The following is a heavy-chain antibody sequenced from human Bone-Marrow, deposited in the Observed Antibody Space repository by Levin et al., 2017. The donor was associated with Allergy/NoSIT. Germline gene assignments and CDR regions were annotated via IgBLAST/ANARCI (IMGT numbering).Heavy chain of an antibody. J-gene: IGHJ4*02. Sequence: LGESLKISCKASGYTFTNYWIGWVRQMPGKGLEWMGVIYPGDSDIRYSPSFQGQVTISPDKSISTAHLQLSSLNASDSAMDYCWRRMALDYWGQGTLVSVSS. D-gene: IGHD2-8*01. CDR1: GYTFTNYW. CDR2: IYPGDSDI. V-gene: IGHV5-51*01. CDR3: WRRMALDY.